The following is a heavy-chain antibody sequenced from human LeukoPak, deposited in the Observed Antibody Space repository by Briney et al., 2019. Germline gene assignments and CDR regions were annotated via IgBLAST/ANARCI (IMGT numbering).Heavy chain of an antibody. CDR1: GYTFTSYG. J-gene: IGHJ4*02. CDR2: ISAYNGNT. CDR3: ARDFAESLRYFDWPPAY. Sequence: GASVKVSCKASGYTFTSYGISWVRQAPGQGLEWMGWISAYNGNTNYAQKLQGRVTMTTDTSTSTAYMELRSLRSDDTAVYYCARDFAESLRYFDWPPAYWGQGTLVTVSS. D-gene: IGHD3-9*01. V-gene: IGHV1-18*01.